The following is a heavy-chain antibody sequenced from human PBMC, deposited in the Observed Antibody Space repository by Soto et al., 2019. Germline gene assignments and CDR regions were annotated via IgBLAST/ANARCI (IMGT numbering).Heavy chain of an antibody. CDR1: GFTFSSYG. Sequence: GGSLRLSCAASGFTFSSYGMHWVRQAPGKGLEWVAVISYDGSNKYYADSVKGRFTISRDNSKNTLYLQMNSLRAEDTAVYYCAKTMTTVTNYFDYWGQGTLVTVSS. D-gene: IGHD4-17*01. CDR3: AKTMTTVTNYFDY. J-gene: IGHJ4*02. V-gene: IGHV3-30*18. CDR2: ISYDGSNK.